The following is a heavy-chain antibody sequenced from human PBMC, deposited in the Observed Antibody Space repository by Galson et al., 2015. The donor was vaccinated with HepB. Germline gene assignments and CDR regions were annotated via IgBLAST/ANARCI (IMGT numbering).Heavy chain of an antibody. Sequence: SVKVSCKASGYTFTSYAMHWVRQAPGQRLEWMGWINAGNGNTKYSQKFQGRVTITRDTSASTAYMELSSLRSEDTAVYYCARGDVVVVVAAKPLDYWGQGTLVTVSS. V-gene: IGHV1-3*01. J-gene: IGHJ4*02. CDR1: GYTFTSYA. CDR2: INAGNGNT. D-gene: IGHD2-15*01. CDR3: ARGDVVVVVAAKPLDY.